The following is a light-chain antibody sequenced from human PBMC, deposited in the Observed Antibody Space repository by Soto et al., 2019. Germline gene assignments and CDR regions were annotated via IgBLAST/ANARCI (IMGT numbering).Light chain of an antibody. J-gene: IGLJ6*01. CDR3: QTWATGIVV. V-gene: IGLV4-69*01. CDR2: LNSDGSH. Sequence: QSVLTQSPSASASLGASVNLTCTLSSEHSNYAIAWHQQQPAKGPRYLMRLNSDGSHNRGDGIPDRFSGSSSGAERFLTIASLQSEDEADYYCQTWATGIVVFGGGTKVTVL. CDR1: SEHSNYA.